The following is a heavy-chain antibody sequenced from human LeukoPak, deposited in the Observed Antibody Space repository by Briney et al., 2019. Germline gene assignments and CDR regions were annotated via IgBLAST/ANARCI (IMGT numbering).Heavy chain of an antibody. J-gene: IGHJ4*02. V-gene: IGHV1-58*01. CDR3: AAGLWFGELSFDY. CDR2: IAVGSGNT. Sequence: ASVKVSCKASGFTFTSSAVQWVRQARGQRLEWIGWIAVGSGNTNYAQKFRERVTITRDMSTSTAYMELSSLRSEDTAVYYCAAGLWFGELSFDYWGQGTLVTVSS. D-gene: IGHD3-10*01. CDR1: GFTFTSSA.